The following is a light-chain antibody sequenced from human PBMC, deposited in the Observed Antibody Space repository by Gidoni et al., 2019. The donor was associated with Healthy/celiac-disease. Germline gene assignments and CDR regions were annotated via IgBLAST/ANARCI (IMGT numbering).Light chain of an antibody. CDR1: QSVSSY. J-gene: IGKJ3*01. V-gene: IGKV3-11*01. Sequence: ELVLTQSPATLSLSPGERATLSCRASQSVSSYLAWYQQKPGQAPRLLIYDASNRATGIPARFSGSGSGTDFTLTISSLEPEDFAVYYCQQRSNLPTFGPGTKVDIK. CDR2: DAS. CDR3: QQRSNLPT.